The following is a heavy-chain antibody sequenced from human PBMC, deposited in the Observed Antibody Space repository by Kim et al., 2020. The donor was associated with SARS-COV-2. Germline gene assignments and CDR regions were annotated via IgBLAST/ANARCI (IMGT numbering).Heavy chain of an antibody. CDR1: GGSISSGGYY. Sequence: SETLSLTCTVSGGSISSGGYYWSWIRQHPGKGLEWIGYIYYSGSTYYNPSLKSRVTISVDTSMNQFSLKLSSVTAADTAVYYCARGHCSSTSCYAVDAFDIWGQGTMVTVSS. V-gene: IGHV4-31*02. D-gene: IGHD2-2*01. CDR2: IYYSGST. CDR3: ARGHCSSTSCYAVDAFDI. J-gene: IGHJ3*02.